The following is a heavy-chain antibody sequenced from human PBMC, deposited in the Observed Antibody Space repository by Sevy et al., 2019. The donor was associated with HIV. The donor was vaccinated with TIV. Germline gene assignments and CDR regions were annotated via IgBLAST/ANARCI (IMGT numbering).Heavy chain of an antibody. D-gene: IGHD3-22*01. V-gene: IGHV4-59*01. Sequence: SETLSLTCTVAGGFMSSYYWGWIRQPPGKGLEWIGYISYGGSTNYNPTLKSRVTISVDTSKNQFSRKLSAVTAADTGVYYCAREVVIGGYGMDVWGQGTTVTVSS. CDR2: ISYGGST. CDR1: GGFMSSYY. J-gene: IGHJ6*02. CDR3: AREVVIGGYGMDV.